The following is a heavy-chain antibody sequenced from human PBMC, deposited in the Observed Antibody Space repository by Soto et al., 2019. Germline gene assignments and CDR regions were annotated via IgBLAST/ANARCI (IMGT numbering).Heavy chain of an antibody. V-gene: IGHV4-31*03. J-gene: IGHJ4*02. CDR2: IYYSGST. Sequence: SETLSLTCTVSGGSISTGGYYWTWIRQHPGKGLEWIGYIYYSGSTYYNPSLKSRVTISVDTSKNQFSLKLSSVTAADTAVYYCARGLSVTLFDHWGQGTLVTVSS. D-gene: IGHD4-17*01. CDR3: ARGLSVTLFDH. CDR1: GGSISTGGYY.